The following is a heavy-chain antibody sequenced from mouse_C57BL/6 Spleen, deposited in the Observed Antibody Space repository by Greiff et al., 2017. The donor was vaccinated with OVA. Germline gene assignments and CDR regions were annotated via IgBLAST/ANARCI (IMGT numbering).Heavy chain of an antibody. J-gene: IGHJ4*01. D-gene: IGHD1-1*01. CDR1: GFNIKDYY. V-gene: IGHV14-2*01. Sequence: VQLQQSGAELVKPGASVKLSCTASGFNIKDYYMHWVKQRTEQGLEWIGRIDPEDGETKYAPEFQGKATITADTSSNTAYLQLSSLTSEDTAVYYCARAVVASMDYWGQGTSVTVSS. CDR2: IDPEDGET. CDR3: ARAVVASMDY.